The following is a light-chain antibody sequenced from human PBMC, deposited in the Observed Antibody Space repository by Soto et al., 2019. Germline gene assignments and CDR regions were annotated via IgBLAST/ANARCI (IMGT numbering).Light chain of an antibody. J-gene: IGLJ1*01. CDR2: DVS. Sequence: QSVLTQPASVSGSPGQSITISCTGKSNDVGGYNYVSWYQQHPGKAPKVMIYDVSNRPSGVSNRFSGSKSGNTASLSISGLQAEDEADYYCYSYAGGNNVFGTGTKVTVL. V-gene: IGLV2-14*01. CDR3: YSYAGGNNV. CDR1: SNDVGGYNY.